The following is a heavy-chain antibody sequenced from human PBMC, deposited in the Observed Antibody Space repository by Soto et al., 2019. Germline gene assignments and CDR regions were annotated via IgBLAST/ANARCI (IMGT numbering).Heavy chain of an antibody. D-gene: IGHD3-10*01. Sequence: GGSLRLSCAASGFTFNSYAMSWVRQAPGKGLEWVSDMSVSGAGTYYADSVKGRFTISRDNSKDTLYLHMNSLRAEDTAVYYCAKQRPFSGYYYGMDVWGQGTTVTVSS. CDR3: AKQRPFSGYYYGMDV. V-gene: IGHV3-23*01. CDR2: MSVSGAGT. CDR1: GFTFNSYA. J-gene: IGHJ6*02.